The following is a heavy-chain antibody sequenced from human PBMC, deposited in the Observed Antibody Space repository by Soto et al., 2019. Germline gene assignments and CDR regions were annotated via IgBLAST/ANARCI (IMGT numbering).Heavy chain of an antibody. CDR1: GFTFSDYY. V-gene: IGHV3-11*01. J-gene: IGHJ3*02. CDR3: ARGQYYYDSSGYDAFDI. D-gene: IGHD3-22*01. CDR2: ISSSGSTI. Sequence: PGGSLRLSCAASGFTFSDYYMSWIRQAPGKGLEWVSYISSSGSTIYYADSVKGRFTTSRDNAKNSLYLQLNSLRAEDTAVYYCARGQYYYDSSGYDAFDIWGQGTMVTVSS.